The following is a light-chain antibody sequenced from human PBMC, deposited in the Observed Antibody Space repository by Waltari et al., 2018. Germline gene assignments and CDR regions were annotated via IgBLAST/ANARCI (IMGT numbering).Light chain of an antibody. CDR3: TSYRSSSTLPYV. CDR1: SSDIGGYNS. Sequence: QSALTQPASVSGSPGQSITIPCTGTSSDIGGYNSASWYQQHPGKAPKLMIYDVSNRPSGVSNRFSGFKSGNTASLTISGLQAEDEADYYCTSYRSSSTLPYVFGTGTKVTVL. V-gene: IGLV2-14*03. J-gene: IGLJ1*01. CDR2: DVS.